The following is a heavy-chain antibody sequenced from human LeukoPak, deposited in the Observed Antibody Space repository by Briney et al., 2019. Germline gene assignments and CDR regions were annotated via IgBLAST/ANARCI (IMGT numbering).Heavy chain of an antibody. CDR1: GGSFSGYY. J-gene: IGHJ3*02. D-gene: IGHD3-3*01. CDR2: INHSGST. CDR3: ARGPPSITIFGVVIIDNAFDI. Sequence: KPSETLSLTCADYGGSFSGYYWSWIRQPPGKGLEWIGEINHSGSTNYNPSLKSRVTISVDTSKNQFSLKLSSVTAADTAVYYCARGPPSITIFGVVIIDNAFDIWGQGTMVTVSS. V-gene: IGHV4-34*01.